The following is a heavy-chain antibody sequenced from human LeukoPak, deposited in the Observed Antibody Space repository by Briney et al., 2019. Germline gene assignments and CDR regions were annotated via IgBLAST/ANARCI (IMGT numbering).Heavy chain of an antibody. CDR3: ARKYRLGYSYGQGAFDF. Sequence: GGSLRLAWAASGLTFSSDSMSWVRQPAGKGLEWDASISTSGSDIYYADSVKGRFTICRHNAKNPLYLKMNCLRAEDTAVYYCARKYRLGYSYGQGAFDFWGQGTLVTVSS. CDR1: GLTFSSDS. V-gene: IGHV3-21*01. J-gene: IGHJ4*02. D-gene: IGHD5-18*01. CDR2: ISTSGSDI.